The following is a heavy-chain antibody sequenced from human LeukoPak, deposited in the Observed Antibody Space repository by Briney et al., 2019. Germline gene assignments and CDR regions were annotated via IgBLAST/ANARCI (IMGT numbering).Heavy chain of an antibody. J-gene: IGHJ4*02. CDR2: IIPILGIA. Sequence: ASVRVSCKASGGTFSSYAISWVRQAPGQGLEWMGRIIPILGIANYAQKFQGRVTITADKSTSTAYMELSSLRSEDTAVYYCASDYYDSSGYYLRGGYWGQGTLVTVSS. CDR3: ASDYYDSSGYYLRGGY. D-gene: IGHD3-22*01. V-gene: IGHV1-69*04. CDR1: GGTFSSYA.